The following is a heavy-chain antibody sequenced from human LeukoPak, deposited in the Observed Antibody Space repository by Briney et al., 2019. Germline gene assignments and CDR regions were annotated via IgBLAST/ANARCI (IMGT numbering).Heavy chain of an antibody. V-gene: IGHV3-33*01. J-gene: IGHJ4*02. CDR2: IWYDGSNK. Sequence: HSGRSLRLSCAASGFTFSSYGRHWVRQAPGKGLEWMAVIWYDGSNKYYADSVKGRFTISKDNSKNTLYLQMNSLRAEDTAVYYCARESGRFSDNGDYSDFDYWGQGTLVTVSS. D-gene: IGHD4-17*01. CDR3: ARESGRFSDNGDYSDFDY. CDR1: GFTFSSYG.